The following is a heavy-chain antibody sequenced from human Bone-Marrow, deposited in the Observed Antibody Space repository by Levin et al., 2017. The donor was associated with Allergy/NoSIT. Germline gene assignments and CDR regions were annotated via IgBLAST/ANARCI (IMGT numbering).Heavy chain of an antibody. Sequence: SVKVSCKASGGTFSSYTISWVRQAPGQGLEWMGRIIPILGIANYAQKFQGRVTITADKSTSTAYMELSILRSEDTAVYYCAREPMTTVTDYWYFDLWGRGTLVTVSS. D-gene: IGHD4-17*01. CDR1: GGTFSSYT. J-gene: IGHJ2*01. V-gene: IGHV1-69*04. CDR3: AREPMTTVTDYWYFDL. CDR2: IIPILGIA.